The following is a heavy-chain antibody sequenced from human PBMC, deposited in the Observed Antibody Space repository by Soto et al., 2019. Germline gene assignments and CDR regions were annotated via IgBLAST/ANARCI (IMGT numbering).Heavy chain of an antibody. D-gene: IGHD3-16*01. CDR3: ARDLVAGIWGDAFDI. Sequence: QVQLVQSGAEVKKPGASVKVSCKTSGYTFTNHGINWVRQAPGQGLEWMGWINPYNANVNYAQKLQGRVTMTTDTSTSTAYMDLRSLTSHDTAVYYWARDLVAGIWGDAFDIWGQGTMVTVSS. J-gene: IGHJ3*02. CDR2: INPYNANV. CDR1: GYTFTNHG. V-gene: IGHV1-18*04.